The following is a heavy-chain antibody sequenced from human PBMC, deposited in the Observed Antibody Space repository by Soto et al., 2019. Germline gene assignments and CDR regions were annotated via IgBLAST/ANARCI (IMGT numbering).Heavy chain of an antibody. CDR2: ISRSSSTI. V-gene: IGHV3-48*01. J-gene: IGHJ4*02. CDR3: ARDVAGGTHDY. CDR1: GFTLSRYS. D-gene: IGHD1-1*01. Sequence: EVQLVESGGGLVQPGGSLRLSCVASGFTLSRYSMNWVRQAPGKGLEWGSYISRSSSTIFYADSVKGRFTISRDNAETSLYLQMNSLRAEDTAVYYCARDVAGGTHDYWGQGTRVTVSS.